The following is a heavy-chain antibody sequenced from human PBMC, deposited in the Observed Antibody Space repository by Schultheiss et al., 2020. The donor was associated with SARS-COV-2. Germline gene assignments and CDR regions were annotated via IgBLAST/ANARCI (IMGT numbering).Heavy chain of an antibody. D-gene: IGHD3-10*02. J-gene: IGHJ4*02. V-gene: IGHV1-8*01. CDR2: MNPNSGNT. CDR3: ARDCSGSGSVCY. CDR1: GYTFTSYD. Sequence: ASVKVSCKASGYTFTSYDINWVRQATGQGLEWMGWMNPNSGNTGYAQKFQGRVTMTRNTSISTAYMELSSLRSEDTAVYYCARDCSGSGSVCYWGQGTLVTVSS.